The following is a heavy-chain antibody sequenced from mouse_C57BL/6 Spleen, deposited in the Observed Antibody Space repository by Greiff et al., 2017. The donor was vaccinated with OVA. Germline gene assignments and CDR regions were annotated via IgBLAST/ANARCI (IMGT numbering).Heavy chain of an antibody. CDR3: TREGDYDGYYAMDY. CDR2: ISSGGDYI. J-gene: IGHJ4*01. V-gene: IGHV5-9-1*02. Sequence: EVKVEESGEGLVKPGGSLKLSCAASGFTFSSYAMSWVRQTPEKRLEWVAYISSGGDYIYYADTVTGRFTISRDKARNTQYLQMSSLKSEDTAMYYCTREGDYDGYYAMDYWGQGTSVTVSS. CDR1: GFTFSSYA. D-gene: IGHD2-4*01.